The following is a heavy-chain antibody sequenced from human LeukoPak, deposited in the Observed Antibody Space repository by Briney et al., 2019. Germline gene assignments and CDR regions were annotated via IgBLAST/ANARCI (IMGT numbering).Heavy chain of an antibody. J-gene: IGHJ4*02. CDR2: INNDGSST. CDR1: GFTFTSYW. Sequence: GGSLRLSCAASGFTFTSYWMHWVRQTPGKGLVCVSHINNDGSSTMYADSVKGRFTISRDNAKSTLYLQMNSLRAEDTAIYYCVRRGSSWTFDYWGQGTLVTVSS. D-gene: IGHD6-6*01. CDR3: VRRGSSWTFDY. V-gene: IGHV3-74*03.